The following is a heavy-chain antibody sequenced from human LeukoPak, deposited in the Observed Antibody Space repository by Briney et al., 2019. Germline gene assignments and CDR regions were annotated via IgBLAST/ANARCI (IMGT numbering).Heavy chain of an antibody. J-gene: IGHJ4*02. V-gene: IGHV3-30-3*01. Sequence: GGSLRLSCAASGFTFSSYAMHWVRQAPGKGLEWVAIISSYGSNKYYADSVKGRFSISRDNSKNTLSLQMNSLRAEDTAVYYCARDAFTTVTIFYFDFWGQGTLVTVSS. D-gene: IGHD4-17*01. CDR1: GFTFSSYA. CDR3: ARDAFTTVTIFYFDF. CDR2: ISSYGSNK.